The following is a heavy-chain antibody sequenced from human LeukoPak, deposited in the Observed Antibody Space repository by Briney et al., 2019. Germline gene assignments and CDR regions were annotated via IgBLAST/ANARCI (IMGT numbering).Heavy chain of an antibody. J-gene: IGHJ6*04. CDR3: ANV. CDR2: FYYSGST. V-gene: IGHV4-30-4*08. CDR1: GGPISSGDCY. Sequence: PSETLSLSCTVAGGPISSGDCYWSWIRQPPGKGLEWIGHFYYSGSTYYNPSLKSRVTISIDTSKSQFSLKLTSVTAADTAVYYCANVWDKGTTVTVSS.